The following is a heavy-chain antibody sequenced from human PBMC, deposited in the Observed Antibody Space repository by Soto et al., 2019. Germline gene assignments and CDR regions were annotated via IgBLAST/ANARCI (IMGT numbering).Heavy chain of an antibody. V-gene: IGHV4-59*01. CDR1: GGSISSYY. J-gene: IGHJ6*02. CDR3: ARVYCSSTSCYNLDV. Sequence: SATLALTCTVSGGSISSYYWSWIRQPPGKGLEWIGYIYYSGNTIYNPSLKSRVTISVDTSKNQFSLKLSSVTAADTAVYYCARVYCSSTSCYNLDVWGQGTTVTVSS. D-gene: IGHD2-2*02. CDR2: IYYSGNT.